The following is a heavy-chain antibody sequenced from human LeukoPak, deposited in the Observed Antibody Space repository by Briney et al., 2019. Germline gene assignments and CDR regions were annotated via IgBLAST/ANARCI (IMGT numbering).Heavy chain of an antibody. CDR3: ARARDTAMGPFDY. Sequence: SEPLSLTCTDSGGSISSYYWSWIREPPGQGLELIGYIYYSGSTKYHHSLKSRITTSVDTSKTQFSLKLTSVTAADTAVYYCARARDTAMGPFDYWGQGTLVTVSS. CDR2: IYYSGST. CDR1: GGSISSYY. D-gene: IGHD5-18*01. J-gene: IGHJ4*02. V-gene: IGHV4-59*01.